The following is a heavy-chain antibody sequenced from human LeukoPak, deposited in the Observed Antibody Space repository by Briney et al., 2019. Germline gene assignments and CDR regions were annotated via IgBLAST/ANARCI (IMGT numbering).Heavy chain of an antibody. CDR2: IYYSGST. CDR3: ARHHYDFWSGYYTGGGYFDY. Sequence: PSETLSLTCTVSGGSISSSSYYWGWIRQPPGKGLEWIGSIYYSGSTYYNPSLKSRATISVDTSKNQFSLKLSSVTAADTAVYYCARHHYDFWSGYYTGGGYFDYWGQGTLVTVSS. D-gene: IGHD3-3*01. J-gene: IGHJ4*02. CDR1: GGSISSSSYY. V-gene: IGHV4-39*01.